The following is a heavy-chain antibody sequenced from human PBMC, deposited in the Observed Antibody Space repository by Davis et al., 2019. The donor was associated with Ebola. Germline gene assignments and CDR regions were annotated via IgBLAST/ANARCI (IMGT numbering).Heavy chain of an antibody. Sequence: PSETLSLTCTVSGGSISSYYWSWIRQPPGKGLEWIGYIYYSGSTNYNPSLKSRVTISVDTSKNQFSLKLSSVTAADTAVYYCARVRYGGWAFDIWGQGTMVTVSS. CDR2: IYYSGST. D-gene: IGHD4-23*01. CDR3: ARVRYGGWAFDI. J-gene: IGHJ3*02. V-gene: IGHV4-59*08. CDR1: GGSISSYY.